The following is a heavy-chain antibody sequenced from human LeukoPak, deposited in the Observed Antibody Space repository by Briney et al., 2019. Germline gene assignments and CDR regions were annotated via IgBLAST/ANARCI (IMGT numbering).Heavy chain of an antibody. CDR2: ISGDGGST. V-gene: IGHV3-43*02. Sequence: GGSLRLSCAASGFTFSNAWMSWVRQAPGKGLEWVSLISGDGGSTYYADSVKGRFTISRDNSKNFLYLQMNSLRTEDTALYYCAKDMGDSSGYFDYWGQGTLVTVSS. CDR1: GFTFSNAW. CDR3: AKDMGDSSGYFDY. D-gene: IGHD3-22*01. J-gene: IGHJ4*02.